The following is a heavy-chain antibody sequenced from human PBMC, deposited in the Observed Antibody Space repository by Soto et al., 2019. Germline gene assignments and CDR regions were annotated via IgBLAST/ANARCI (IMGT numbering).Heavy chain of an antibody. CDR1: GFTFSSYA. J-gene: IGHJ4*02. CDR2: ISGSGGST. CDR3: VRDSRDSSSWDY. V-gene: IGHV3-23*01. D-gene: IGHD6-13*01. Sequence: VGSLRLSCAASGFTFSSYAMSWVRQAPGKGLEWVSAISGSGGSTYYADSVKGRFTISRDNSKNTLYLQMNSLRAEDTAVYYCVRDSRDSSSWDYWGQGTLVTVDS.